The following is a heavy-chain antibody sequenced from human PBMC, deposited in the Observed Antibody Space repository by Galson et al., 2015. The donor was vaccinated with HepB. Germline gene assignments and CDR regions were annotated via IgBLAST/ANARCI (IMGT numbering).Heavy chain of an antibody. CDR1: GGTFSSYA. CDR3: ARHGLWFGELLGDWFDP. Sequence: SVKVSCKASGGTFSSYAISWVRQAPGQGLEWMGWMNPNSGNTGYAQKFQGRVTMTRNTSISTAYMELSSLRSEDTAVYYCARHGLWFGELLGDWFDPWGQGTLVTVSS. CDR2: MNPNSGNT. D-gene: IGHD3-10*01. V-gene: IGHV1-8*02. J-gene: IGHJ5*02.